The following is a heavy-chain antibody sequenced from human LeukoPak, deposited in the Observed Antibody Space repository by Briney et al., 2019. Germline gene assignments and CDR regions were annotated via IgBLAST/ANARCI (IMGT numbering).Heavy chain of an antibody. V-gene: IGHV3-66*01. CDR2: IYSGSST. Sequence: PGGSLRLSCAASGFTVSSNYMSWVRQAPEKGLEWVAVIYSGSSTYYADSVKGRFTISRDNSKNTLYLQMNSLRAEDTAVYYCARVDTAMADAFDIWGQGTMVTVSS. J-gene: IGHJ3*02. CDR1: GFTVSSNY. D-gene: IGHD5-18*01. CDR3: ARVDTAMADAFDI.